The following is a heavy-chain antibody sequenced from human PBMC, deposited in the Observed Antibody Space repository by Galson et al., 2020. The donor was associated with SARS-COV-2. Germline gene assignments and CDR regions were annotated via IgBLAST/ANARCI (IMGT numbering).Heavy chain of an antibody. Sequence: GESLKISCKVSGYSFTSYWIAWVRQMPGKGLEWMGVIYPGDSDTRYNPSFQGQVTISADKSISTAYLQWSSLTASDTAMYYCASGEARYYSGSSGYYSFDYWGQGTLVTVSS. V-gene: IGHV5-51*01. CDR1: GYSFTSYW. CDR3: ASGEARYYSGSSGYYSFDY. D-gene: IGHD3-22*01. J-gene: IGHJ4*02. CDR2: IYPGDSDT.